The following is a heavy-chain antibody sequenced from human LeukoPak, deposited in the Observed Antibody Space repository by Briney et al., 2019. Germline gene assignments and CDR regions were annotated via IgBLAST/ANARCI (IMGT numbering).Heavy chain of an antibody. V-gene: IGHV5-51*01. J-gene: IGHJ5*02. CDR2: IYPGDSDT. D-gene: IGHD2-15*01. CDR3: ARSPDCSGVSCYSYWFDP. Sequence: GESLKISCKGSGYSFTSYWIGWVRQMPGKGLEWMGIIYPGDSDTRYSPSFQGQVTISADKSISTAYLQWSSLKASDTAMYYCARSPDCSGVSCYSYWFDPWGQGTLVTVSS. CDR1: GYSFTSYW.